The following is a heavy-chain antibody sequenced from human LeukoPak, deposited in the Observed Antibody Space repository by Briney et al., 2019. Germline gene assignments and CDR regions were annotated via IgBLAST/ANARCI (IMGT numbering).Heavy chain of an antibody. D-gene: IGHD3-10*01. CDR1: GFSFSSYW. Sequence: GGSLRLSCAASGFSFSSYWMHWVRQAPGKGLVWVSRINNDGSSTSYADSVKGRFTISRDNSKNTLYLQMNSLRAEDTAVYYCSKYGAGSYFDYWGQGTLVTVSS. V-gene: IGHV3-74*01. J-gene: IGHJ4*02. CDR3: SKYGAGSYFDY. CDR2: INNDGSST.